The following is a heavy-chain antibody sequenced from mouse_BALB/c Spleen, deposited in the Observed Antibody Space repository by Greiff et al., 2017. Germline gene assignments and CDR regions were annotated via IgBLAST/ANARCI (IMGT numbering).Heavy chain of an antibody. CDR2: ISSGGSYT. CDR3: ARLYGNYDRYFDV. D-gene: IGHD2-10*02. CDR1: GFTFSSYA. V-gene: IGHV5-9-4*01. Sequence: EVKLMESGGGLVKPGGSLKLSCAASGFTFSSYAMSWVRQSPEKRLEWVAEISSGGSYTYYPDTVTGRFTISRDNAKNTLYLEMSSLRSEDTAMYYCARLYGNYDRYFDVWGAGTTVTVSS. J-gene: IGHJ1*01.